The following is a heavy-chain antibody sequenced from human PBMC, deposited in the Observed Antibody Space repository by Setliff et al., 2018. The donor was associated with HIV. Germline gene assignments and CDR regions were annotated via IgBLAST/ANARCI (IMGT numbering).Heavy chain of an antibody. D-gene: IGHD3-22*01. V-gene: IGHV1-69*05. J-gene: IGHJ4*02. CDR1: GGTFSSYV. CDR3: ARAAYGYDSSGYFFDY. Sequence: SVKVSCKTSGGTFSSYVISWVRQAPGQGLEWMGGIIPIFGTANYAQKFQGRVTITTDESTSTVYMELSSLRSEDTAVYYCARAAYGYDSSGYFFDYWGQGTLVTVSS. CDR2: IIPIFGTA.